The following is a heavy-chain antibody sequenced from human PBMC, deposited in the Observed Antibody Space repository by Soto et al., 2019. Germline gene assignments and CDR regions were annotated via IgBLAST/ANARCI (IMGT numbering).Heavy chain of an antibody. Sequence: QVQLVESGGGVVQPGRSLRLSCAASGFTFSSYGMHWVRQAPGKGLEWVAVISYDGSNKYYADSVKGRFTISRDNSKISLYLQMNSLRAEDTAVYYCAKDGRVFGVVSINDWGQGTLVTVSS. V-gene: IGHV3-30*18. J-gene: IGHJ4*02. CDR1: GFTFSSYG. CDR3: AKDGRVFGVVSIND. D-gene: IGHD3-3*01. CDR2: ISYDGSNK.